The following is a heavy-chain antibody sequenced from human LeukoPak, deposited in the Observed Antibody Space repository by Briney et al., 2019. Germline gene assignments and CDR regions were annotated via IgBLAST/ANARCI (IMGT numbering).Heavy chain of an antibody. Sequence: PSETLSLTCTVSGYSISSGYYWGWIRQPPGKGLEWIGSIYHSGSTYYNPSLKSRVTISVDTSKNQFSLKLSSVTAADTAVYYCARGYYYYDSSGYNDWGQGTLVTVSS. V-gene: IGHV4-38-2*02. D-gene: IGHD3-22*01. CDR3: ARGYYYYDSSGYND. CDR1: GYSISSGYY. CDR2: IYHSGST. J-gene: IGHJ4*02.